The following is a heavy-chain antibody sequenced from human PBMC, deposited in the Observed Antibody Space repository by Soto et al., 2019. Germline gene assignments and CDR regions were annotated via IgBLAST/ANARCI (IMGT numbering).Heavy chain of an antibody. Sequence: GASVKVSCKASGYTFTSYAMHWVRQAPGQRLEWMGWINAGNGNTKYSQKFQGRVTITRDTSASTAYMELSSLRSEDTAVYYCARSSSWHLYYFDYWGQGTLVTVSS. D-gene: IGHD6-13*01. CDR1: GYTFTSYA. CDR3: ARSSSWHLYYFDY. V-gene: IGHV1-3*01. CDR2: INAGNGNT. J-gene: IGHJ4*02.